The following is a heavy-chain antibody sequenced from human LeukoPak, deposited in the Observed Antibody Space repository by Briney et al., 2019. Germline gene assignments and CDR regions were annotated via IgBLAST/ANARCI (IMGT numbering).Heavy chain of an antibody. J-gene: IGHJ4*02. D-gene: IGHD5-24*01. Sequence: PGGSLRLSCAASGFTVSSNYMSWVRQAPGKGLEWVSVFYSGGSTYYADSVKGRFTISRDNSKNTVYLQMSSLRAEDTAVYYCARGDGYNFWDYWGQGTLVTVSS. CDR1: GFTVSSNY. CDR3: ARGDGYNFWDY. CDR2: FYSGGST. V-gene: IGHV3-53*01.